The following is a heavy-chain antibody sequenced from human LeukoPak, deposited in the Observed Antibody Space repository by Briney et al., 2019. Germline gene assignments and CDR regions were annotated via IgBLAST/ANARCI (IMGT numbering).Heavy chain of an antibody. CDR1: GGSISSYY. D-gene: IGHD3-22*01. CDR2: IYYSGST. J-gene: IGHJ3*02. V-gene: IGHV4-59*01. CDR3: AHATMIVVADAFDI. Sequence: SETLSLTCTVSGGSISSYYWSWIRQPPGKGLEWIGYIYYSGSTNYNPRLKSRVTISVDTSKNQFSLKLSSVTAADTAVYYCAHATMIVVADAFDIWGQGTMVTVSS.